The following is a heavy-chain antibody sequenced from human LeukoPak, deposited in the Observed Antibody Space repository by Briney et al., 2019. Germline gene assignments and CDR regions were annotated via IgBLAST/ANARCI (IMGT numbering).Heavy chain of an antibody. Sequence: GGSLRLSCSASGFTFSSYAMHWVRQAPGKGLEYVSGISSNGGSTYYADSVKGRFTISRDNSKNTLYLQMSSLRAEDTAVYYCVKSERGSLRLGDAFDIWGQGTMVTASS. V-gene: IGHV3-64D*06. J-gene: IGHJ3*02. D-gene: IGHD5-12*01. CDR3: VKSERGSLRLGDAFDI. CDR2: ISSNGGST. CDR1: GFTFSSYA.